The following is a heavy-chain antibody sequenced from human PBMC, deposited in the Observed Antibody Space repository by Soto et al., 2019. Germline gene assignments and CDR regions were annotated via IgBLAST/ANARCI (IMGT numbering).Heavy chain of an antibody. CDR2: ISSSSSYI. CDR1: GFTFSSYS. D-gene: IGHD1-26*01. J-gene: IGHJ6*02. CDR3: ARDQGVGATTNYYYGMDV. Sequence: GGSLRLSCAASGFTFSSYSMNWVRQAPGKGLEWVSSISSSSSYIYYADSVKGRFTISRDNAKNSLYLQMNSLRAEDTAVYYCARDQGVGATTNYYYGMDVWGQGTTVTVSS. V-gene: IGHV3-21*01.